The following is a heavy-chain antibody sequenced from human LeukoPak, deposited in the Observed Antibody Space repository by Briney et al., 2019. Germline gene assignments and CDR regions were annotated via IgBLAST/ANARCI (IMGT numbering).Heavy chain of an antibody. CDR3: AKLSKGYTAMGYYFDY. D-gene: IGHD5-18*01. V-gene: IGHV3-30*01. J-gene: IGHJ4*02. CDR1: GFTFNTYP. Sequence: GMSLRLSCAASGFTFNTYPMHWVRQAPGKGLEWVAVIANDGRDKHYADSAKGRFTISRDNSKNTLYLQMNSLRSEDTAVYYCAKLSKGYTAMGYYFDYWGQGTLVTVSS. CDR2: IANDGRDK.